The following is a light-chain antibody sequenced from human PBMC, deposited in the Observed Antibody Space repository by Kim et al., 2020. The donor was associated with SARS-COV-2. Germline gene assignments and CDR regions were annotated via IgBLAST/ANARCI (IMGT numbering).Light chain of an antibody. J-gene: IGLJ3*02. V-gene: IGLV2-14*01. CDR1: SSDVGGYNY. CDR2: DVS. Sequence: QSALTQPASVSASPGQSITISCTGTSSDVGGYNYVSWYQQHPGKAPKLMIFDVSKRPSGVSNRFSGSKSGNTASLTISGLQAEDEADYYCSSYTSSSASVVFGGGTQLTVL. CDR3: SSYTSSSASVV.